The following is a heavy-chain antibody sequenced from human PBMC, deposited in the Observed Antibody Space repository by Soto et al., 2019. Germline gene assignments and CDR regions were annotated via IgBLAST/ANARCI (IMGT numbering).Heavy chain of an antibody. Sequence: GGSLRLSCAASGFTFSNSAMGWARRAPGRGLEWVSDISRSGGSTYYTDSVKGRFTISRDNSKTTLYLQMNSLRAEDTAVYYCAKDQRWDVPHYFDSWGQGVLVTVSS. V-gene: IGHV3-23*01. CDR3: AKDQRWDVPHYFDS. D-gene: IGHD1-26*01. CDR1: GFTFSNSA. J-gene: IGHJ4*02. CDR2: ISRSGGST.